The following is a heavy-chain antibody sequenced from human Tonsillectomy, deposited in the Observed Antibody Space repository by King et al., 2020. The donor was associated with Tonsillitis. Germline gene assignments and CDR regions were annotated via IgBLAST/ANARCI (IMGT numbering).Heavy chain of an antibody. V-gene: IGHV3-30*18. D-gene: IGHD1-20*01. CDR2: ISYDGSNK. Sequence: VQLVESGGGVVQPGRSLRLSCAASGFTFSSYGMHWVRQAPGKGLEWVAVISYDGSNKYYADSVKGRFTISRDNSKNTLYLQMNSLRAEDTAVYYCAKDPNWNPDLCMDVWGQGTTVTVSS. J-gene: IGHJ6*02. CDR1: GFTFSSYG. CDR3: AKDPNWNPDLCMDV.